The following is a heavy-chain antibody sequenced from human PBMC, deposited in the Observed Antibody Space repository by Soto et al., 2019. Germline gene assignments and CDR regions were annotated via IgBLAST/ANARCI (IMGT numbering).Heavy chain of an antibody. D-gene: IGHD2-21*01. V-gene: IGHV5-51*01. Sequence: GESLKISCKGSGYSFTSYWIGWVRQMPGKGLEWMGIIYPGDSDTRYSPSFQGQVTISADKSISTAYLQWSSLKASDTAMYYCATNPFHIHGNQDDAFDIWGPGTMVTVSS. CDR3: ATNPFHIHGNQDDAFDI. J-gene: IGHJ3*02. CDR2: IYPGDSDT. CDR1: GYSFTSYW.